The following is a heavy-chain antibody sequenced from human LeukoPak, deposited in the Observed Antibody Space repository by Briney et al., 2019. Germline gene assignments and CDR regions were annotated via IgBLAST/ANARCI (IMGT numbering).Heavy chain of an antibody. CDR2: MNPESGDT. CDR1: GYTFTSYD. CDR3: ARGREDYYGSGSYPCLGY. D-gene: IGHD3-10*01. V-gene: IGHV1-8*01. J-gene: IGHJ4*02. Sequence: APVKVSCKASGYTFTSYDISWVRQATGQGLEWMGWMNPESGDTGYAQTFQGRVTLTRDTSISTAYMELSSLRSEDTAVYYCARGREDYYGSGSYPCLGYWGQGTLVTVSS.